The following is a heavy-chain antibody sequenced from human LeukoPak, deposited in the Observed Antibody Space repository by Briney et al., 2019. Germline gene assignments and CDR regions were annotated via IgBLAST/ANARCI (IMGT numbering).Heavy chain of an antibody. J-gene: IGHJ4*02. CDR3: AKAESGYYYDSSGYLDY. Sequence: GGSLRLSYAASGFTFSSYGMHWVRQAPGKGLEWVAFIRYDGSNKYYADSVKGRFTISRDNSKNTLYLQMNSLRAEDMALYYCAKAESGYYYDSSGYLDYWGQGTLVTVSS. D-gene: IGHD3-22*01. CDR1: GFTFSSYG. V-gene: IGHV3-30*02. CDR2: IRYDGSNK.